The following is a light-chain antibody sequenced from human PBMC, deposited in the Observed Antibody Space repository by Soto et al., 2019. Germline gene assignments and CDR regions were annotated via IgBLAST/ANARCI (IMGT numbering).Light chain of an antibody. CDR1: QSLLHSNGYDY. Sequence: IVMTQSPLSLPVTPGEPASITCRSSQSLLHSNGYDYLDWYLQKPGQSPQLLIHMGSSRASGVPDRFSGSGSGTDFTLKISRAEAEDVGVYYCMQALESPWTFGQGTKVDIK. J-gene: IGKJ1*01. V-gene: IGKV2-28*01. CDR3: MQALESPWT. CDR2: MGS.